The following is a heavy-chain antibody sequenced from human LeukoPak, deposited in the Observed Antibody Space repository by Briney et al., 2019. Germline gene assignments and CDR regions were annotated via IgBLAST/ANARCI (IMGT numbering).Heavy chain of an antibody. D-gene: IGHD1-14*01. CDR3: ARDYRSGAPDFLDS. J-gene: IGHJ4*02. CDR1: GFTFTTYD. Sequence: PGGSLRLSCAASGFTFTTYDMHWVRQAPAKGLEWVAVISSGGDIKIYADSVKGRFTISRDNSKNTLFLEMNSLRVDDTAVYYCARDYRSGAPDFLDSWGQGTLVTVSS. CDR2: ISSGGDIK. V-gene: IGHV3-30-3*01.